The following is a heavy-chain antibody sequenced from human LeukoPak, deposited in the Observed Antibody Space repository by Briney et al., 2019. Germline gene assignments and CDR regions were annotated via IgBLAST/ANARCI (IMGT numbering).Heavy chain of an antibody. J-gene: IGHJ5*02. CDR3: ARVPGTWFDP. CDR1: GGSVSSGSYY. V-gene: IGHV4-61*01. Sequence: PSETLSLTCTVSGGSVSSGSYYWSWIRQPPGKGLEWIGYIYYSGSTNYNPSLKSRVTISVDTSKNQFSLKLSSVTAADTAVYYCARVPGTWFDPWGQGTLVTVSS. CDR2: IYYSGST.